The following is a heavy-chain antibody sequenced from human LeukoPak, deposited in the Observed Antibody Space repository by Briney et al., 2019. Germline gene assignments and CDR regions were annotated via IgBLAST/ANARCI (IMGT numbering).Heavy chain of an antibody. D-gene: IGHD2-21*02. Sequence: AGGSLRLSCAASGFTFSSYAMSWVRQAPRKGLEWVSAISGSGGSTYYADSVKGRFTISRDNSKNTLYLQMNSLRAEDTAVYYCAKQDAYCGGDCYSIDYWGQGTLVTVSS. V-gene: IGHV3-23*01. J-gene: IGHJ4*02. CDR3: AKQDAYCGGDCYSIDY. CDR2: ISGSGGST. CDR1: GFTFSSYA.